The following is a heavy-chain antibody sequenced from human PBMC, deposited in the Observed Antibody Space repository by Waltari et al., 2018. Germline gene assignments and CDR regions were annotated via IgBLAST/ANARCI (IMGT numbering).Heavy chain of an antibody. Sequence: QLQLQESGPGLVKPSEPLSLTCTVPGGYISSSSYYWGWIRQPPGKGLEWIGSIYYSGSTYYNPSLKSRVTISVDTSKNQFSLKLSSVTAADTAVYYCARRTRIGLYFDLWGRGTLVTVSS. CDR2: IYYSGST. CDR3: ARRTRIGLYFDL. V-gene: IGHV4-39*01. J-gene: IGHJ2*01. CDR1: GGYISSSSYY. D-gene: IGHD6-25*01.